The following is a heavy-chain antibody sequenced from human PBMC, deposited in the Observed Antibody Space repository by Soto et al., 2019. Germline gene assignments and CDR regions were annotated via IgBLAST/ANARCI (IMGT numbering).Heavy chain of an antibody. CDR3: ARSRYSGSYFDAFDI. CDR2: IYYSGST. V-gene: IGHV4-59*01. Sequence: QVQLQESGPGLVKPSATLSLTCTVSGGSISSYYWSWIRQPPGKGLEWIGYIYYSGSTNYNPSLKSRVTISLDTSKNQFSLKLSSVTAADTAVYYCARSRYSGSYFDAFDIWGQGTMVTVA. CDR1: GGSISSYY. D-gene: IGHD1-26*01. J-gene: IGHJ3*02.